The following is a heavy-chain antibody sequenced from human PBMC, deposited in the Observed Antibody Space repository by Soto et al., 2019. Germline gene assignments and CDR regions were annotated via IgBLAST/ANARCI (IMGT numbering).Heavy chain of an antibody. CDR3: APRADSSTTYGMDV. D-gene: IGHD6-13*01. V-gene: IGHV3-23*01. J-gene: IGHJ6*02. Sequence: GGSLRLSCAASGFTFSSYAMSWFRQAPGKGLEWVSAIIVSGGSTYYADSVKGRFTISRDNSKNTLYLQMNSLRAEDTAVYYCAPRADSSTTYGMDVWGQGTTVTVSS. CDR1: GFTFSSYA. CDR2: IIVSGGST.